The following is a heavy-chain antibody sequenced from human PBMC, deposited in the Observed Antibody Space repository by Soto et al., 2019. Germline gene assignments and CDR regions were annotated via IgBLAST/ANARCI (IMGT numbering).Heavy chain of an antibody. J-gene: IGHJ4*02. Sequence: EVQLVESGGGLVQPGRSLRLSCAASGFTFDDYGMHWVRQAPGKGLEWVSAISWNSGIIDYGDSVRGRFTTSRDNAKNTLYLQMNSLRVEDTALYYCAKAVVTTQKDWVNYFDSCGQGTLVTVSS. CDR1: GFTFDDYG. CDR3: AKAVVTTQKDWVNYFDS. D-gene: IGHD2-21*02. CDR2: ISWNSGII. V-gene: IGHV3-9*01.